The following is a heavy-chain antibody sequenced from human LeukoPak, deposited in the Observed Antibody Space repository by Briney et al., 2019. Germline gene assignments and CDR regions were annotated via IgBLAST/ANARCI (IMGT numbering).Heavy chain of an antibody. J-gene: IGHJ3*02. V-gene: IGHV4-61*02. CDR3: ARELAIYASDI. Sequence: SETLSLTCTVSGGSISSGSYYWSWIRQPAGKGLEWIGRIYTGGSTNYNPSLKSRVTISVDTSKNQFSLKLSSVTAADTAVYYCARELAIYASDIWGQGTMVTVSS. D-gene: IGHD3-9*01. CDR1: GGSISSGSYY. CDR2: IYTGGST.